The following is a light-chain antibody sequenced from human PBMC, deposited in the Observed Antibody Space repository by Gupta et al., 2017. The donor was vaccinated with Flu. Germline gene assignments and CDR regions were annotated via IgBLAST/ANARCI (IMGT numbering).Light chain of an antibody. CDR3: CSYTSASTGV. Sequence: QSSLTQPASVSGSPGPSITISCTGTSSDVGAYGFVSWYQQHPGKVPKLIIYEVNKRPSGVSTRFSGSVSGNTASLTISGLQAEDEADYYCCSYTSASTGVFGGGTKVTVL. J-gene: IGLJ3*02. CDR2: EVN. V-gene: IGLV2-14*01. CDR1: SSDVGAYGF.